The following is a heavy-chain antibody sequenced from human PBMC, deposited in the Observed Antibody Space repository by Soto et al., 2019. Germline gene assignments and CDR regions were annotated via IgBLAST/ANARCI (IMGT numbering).Heavy chain of an antibody. J-gene: IGHJ5*02. CDR1: GFTFRNYA. V-gene: IGHV3-23*01. CDR2: LLRSGSSA. Sequence: PGGSLRLSCAASGFTFRNYAMTWARQAPGQGLEWVSSLLRSGSSAYYADSVRGRFTISSDTSANSLYLEMDNLRSEDTAIYYCAKGARSGDGIWLMDSWGQGTVVTVSS. CDR3: AKGARSGDGIWLMDS. D-gene: IGHD4-17*01.